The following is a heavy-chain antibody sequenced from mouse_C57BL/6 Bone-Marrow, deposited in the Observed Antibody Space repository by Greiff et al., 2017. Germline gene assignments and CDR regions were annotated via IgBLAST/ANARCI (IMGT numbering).Heavy chain of an antibody. J-gene: IGHJ2*01. CDR3: ARKLGRWFDY. D-gene: IGHD1-1*01. CDR1: GYTFTSYG. CDR2: IYPRSGNT. V-gene: IGHV1-81*01. Sequence: VKLQESGAELARPGASVKLSCKASGYTFTSYGISWVKQRTGQGLEWIGEIYPRSGNTYYNEKFKGKATLTADKSSSTAYMELRSLTSEDSAVYFCARKLGRWFDYWGQGTTLTVSS.